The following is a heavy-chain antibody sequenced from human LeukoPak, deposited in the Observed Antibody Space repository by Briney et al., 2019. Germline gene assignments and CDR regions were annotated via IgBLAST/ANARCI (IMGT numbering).Heavy chain of an antibody. CDR3: ARGYRVGSGWYYYYYYMDV. J-gene: IGHJ6*03. CDR2: IIPIFGTA. Sequence: ASVKVSCKASGGTFSSYAISWVRQAPGQGLEWMGGIIPIFGTANYAQKFQGRVTITADKSTSTAYMELSSLRSEDTAVYYCARGYRVGSGWYYYYYYMDVWGKGTTVTVSS. CDR1: GGTFSSYA. D-gene: IGHD6-19*01. V-gene: IGHV1-69*06.